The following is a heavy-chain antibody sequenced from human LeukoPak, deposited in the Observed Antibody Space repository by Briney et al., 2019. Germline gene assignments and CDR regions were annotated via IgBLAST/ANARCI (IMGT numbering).Heavy chain of an antibody. D-gene: IGHD5-12*01. CDR1: GFIFSRYW. V-gene: IGHV3-74*01. CDR2: INCYGSST. J-gene: IGHJ4*02. CDR3: ARDHSPIVARYYFDY. Sequence: GWSLRLSCAASGFIFSRYWMHWVRQAPGKGLVGVSRINCYGSSTRYVDSVKGRFILSIDNAQNTLSVPMNSLTDGDTAVYYCARDHSPIVARYYFDYWGQGTLVTVSA.